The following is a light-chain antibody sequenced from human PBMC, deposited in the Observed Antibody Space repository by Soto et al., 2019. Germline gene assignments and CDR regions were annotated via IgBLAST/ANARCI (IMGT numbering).Light chain of an antibody. CDR3: HQYNSSPWT. J-gene: IGKJ1*01. V-gene: IGKV1-5*03. CDR1: QSISGW. Sequence: DIQMTQSPSTVSASVGDRVTIACRASQSISGWLAWYQQKPGKAPKLLIYKASSLKSGVPSRFSGSGSGTEFTLTISSLQPYDFATYYCHQYNSSPWTFGQGTKVEV. CDR2: KAS.